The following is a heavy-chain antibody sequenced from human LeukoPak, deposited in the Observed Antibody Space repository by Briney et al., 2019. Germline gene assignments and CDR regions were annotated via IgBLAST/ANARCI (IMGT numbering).Heavy chain of an antibody. D-gene: IGHD4-11*01. CDR2: IYYSGST. Sequence: SETLSLTCTVSGGSISSSSYYWGWIRQPPGKGLEWIGSIYYSGSTYYNPSLKSRVTISVDTSKNQFSLKLSSATAADTAVYYCARSATTVTLYYFDYWGQGTLVTVSS. J-gene: IGHJ4*02. CDR3: ARSATTVTLYYFDY. CDR1: GGSISSSSYY. V-gene: IGHV4-39*01.